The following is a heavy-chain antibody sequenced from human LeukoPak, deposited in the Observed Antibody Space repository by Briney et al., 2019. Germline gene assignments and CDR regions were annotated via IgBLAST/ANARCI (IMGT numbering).Heavy chain of an antibody. V-gene: IGHV1-69*04. CDR1: GGTFSIYA. J-gene: IGHJ4*02. Sequence: ASVKVSCTASGGTFSIYAISWVRQAPGQGLEWMGRIIPILGIANYAQKFQGRVTITADKSTSTAYMELSSLRSEDTAVYYCASPRGSGSYYNEPFDYWGQGTLVTVSS. D-gene: IGHD3-10*01. CDR2: IIPILGIA. CDR3: ASPRGSGSYYNEPFDY.